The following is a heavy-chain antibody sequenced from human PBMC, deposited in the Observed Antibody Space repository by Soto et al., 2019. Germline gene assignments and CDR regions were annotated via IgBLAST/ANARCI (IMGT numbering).Heavy chain of an antibody. D-gene: IGHD3-16*02. CDR1: GYTFTSYD. J-gene: IGHJ6*02. CDR3: ARAYRPQAHYYYYDYGIDV. V-gene: IGHV1-8*01. CDR2: MNPNSGNT. Sequence: ASVKVSCKASGYTFTSYDILWARQATGQGLEWMGWMNPNSGNTGYAQKFQGRVTMTRNTSISTAHMALSSLRSDDTVVYYCARAYRPQAHYYYYDYGIDVWGQGTTVTVSS.